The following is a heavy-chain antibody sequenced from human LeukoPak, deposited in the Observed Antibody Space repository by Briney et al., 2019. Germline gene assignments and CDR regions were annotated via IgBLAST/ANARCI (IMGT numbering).Heavy chain of an antibody. CDR3: ARVPDITARPCDT. Sequence: SETLSLTCAVYGGSFSGYYWTLIRQTPGKGLEWIGVISLTGVTGSHPSLKSRVTIFVDSSKKQFSLRITSVTAADTGVYYYARVPDITARPCDTWGPGTLVTVSS. J-gene: IGHJ5*02. V-gene: IGHV4-34*01. CDR1: GGSFSGYY. D-gene: IGHD1-1*01. CDR2: ISLTGVT.